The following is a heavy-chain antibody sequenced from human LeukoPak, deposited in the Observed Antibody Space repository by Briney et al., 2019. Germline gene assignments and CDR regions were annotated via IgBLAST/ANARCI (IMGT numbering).Heavy chain of an antibody. V-gene: IGHV1-18*01. CDR2: ISAYNGNR. CDR3: ARAGKLRFLERRNNYFDY. Sequence: ASVKVSCKASGYTFGSYGISWVRQAPGQGLEWMGWISAYNGNRNYAQKLQGRVTMTTDTSTSTAYMELRSLRSDDTAVYYCARAGKLRFLERRNNYFDYWGQGTLVTVSS. CDR1: GYTFGSYG. D-gene: IGHD3-3*01. J-gene: IGHJ4*02.